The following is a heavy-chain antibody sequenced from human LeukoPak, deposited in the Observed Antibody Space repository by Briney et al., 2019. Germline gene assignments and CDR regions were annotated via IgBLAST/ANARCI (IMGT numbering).Heavy chain of an antibody. D-gene: IGHD3-16*01. CDR3: AKGGKKMGGGDFDY. CDR1: GFTFYSYV. V-gene: IGHV3-23*01. CDR2: ISASGDTT. J-gene: IGHJ4*02. Sequence: GGSLRLSCAASGFTFYSYVMIWVRRTPGKGLEWVSAISASGDTTYYADSVKGRFTISRDNSRNTLFLQMNSLRAEDTAVYYCAKGGKKMGGGDFDYWGQGTLVTVSS.